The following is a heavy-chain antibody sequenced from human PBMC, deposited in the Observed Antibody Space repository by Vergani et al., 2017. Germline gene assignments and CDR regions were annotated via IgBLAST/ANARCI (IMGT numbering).Heavy chain of an antibody. CDR2: ISYDGSDK. CDR1: GFIFSSYG. V-gene: IGHV3-30*03. CDR3: ARAIVATPERRVVAFDI. D-gene: IGHD5-12*01. J-gene: IGHJ3*02. Sequence: VQLVESGGGVVQPGRSLRLSCAASGFIFSSYGMHWVRQAPGKGLEWVAVISYDGSDKDYADSVKGRFTISRDNSKNTLYLQMNSLRAEDTAVYYCARAIVATPERRVVAFDIWGQGTMVTVSS.